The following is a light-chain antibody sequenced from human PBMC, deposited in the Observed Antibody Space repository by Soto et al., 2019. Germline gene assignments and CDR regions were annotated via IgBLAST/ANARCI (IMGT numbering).Light chain of an antibody. CDR1: SSNIGAGYD. CDR3: QSYDSSLGVV. CDR2: ANN. V-gene: IGLV1-40*01. Sequence: QPVLTQPPSVSGAPGQRVTVSCTGSSSNIGAGYDVYWFLQLPRTAPKLLIYANNNRPSGVPDRFSVSKSGTSASLAITGLQAEDEADYYCQSYDSSLGVVFGGGTKLTVL. J-gene: IGLJ3*02.